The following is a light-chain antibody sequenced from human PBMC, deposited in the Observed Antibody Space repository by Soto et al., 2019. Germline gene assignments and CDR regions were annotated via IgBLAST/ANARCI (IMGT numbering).Light chain of an antibody. J-gene: IGKJ1*01. CDR2: DAS. Sequence: EIVLTQSPGTLSLSPGERVTLSCRASQSFSSSQLAWYQQKPGQAPRLVIYDASTRATGIPDRFSGSGSGTDFTLTISRLEPEDFAGYHCQVYCSSPPWTCGQGTKVEIK. V-gene: IGKV3-20*01. CDR1: QSFSSSQ. CDR3: QVYCSSPPWT.